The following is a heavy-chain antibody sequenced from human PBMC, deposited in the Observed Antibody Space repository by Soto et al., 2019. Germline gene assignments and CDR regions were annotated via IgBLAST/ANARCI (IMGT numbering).Heavy chain of an antibody. V-gene: IGHV3-11*01. D-gene: IGHD2-15*01. Sequence: PGGSLRLSSATSGFILSDCAMNWVRQAPGKGLEWVSYISSSGSTIYYADSVKGRFTISRDNAKNSLYLQMNSLRAEDTAVYYCARDMGGLLGRWGQGTLVTVSS. CDR1: GFILSDCA. CDR2: ISSSGSTI. CDR3: ARDMGGLLGR. J-gene: IGHJ4*02.